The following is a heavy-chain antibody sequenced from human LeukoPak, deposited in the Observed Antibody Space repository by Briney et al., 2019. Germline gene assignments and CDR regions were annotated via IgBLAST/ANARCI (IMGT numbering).Heavy chain of an antibody. CDR2: ISGSGGST. CDR3: AKGSIRFLEWLLEFDY. D-gene: IGHD3-3*01. CDR1: GFTFSSYA. V-gene: IGHV3-23*01. J-gene: IGHJ4*02. Sequence: GGSLRLPCAASGFTFSSYAMSWVRQAPGKGLEWVSAISGSGGSTYYADSVKGRFTISRDNSKNTLYLQMNSLRAEDTAVYYCAKGSIRFLEWLLEFDYWGQGTLVTVSS.